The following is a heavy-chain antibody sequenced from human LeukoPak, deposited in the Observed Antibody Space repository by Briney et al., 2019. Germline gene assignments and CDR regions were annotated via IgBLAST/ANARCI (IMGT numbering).Heavy chain of an antibody. J-gene: IGHJ3*02. CDR1: GFTFSSYE. CDR2: ISSSSTII. D-gene: IGHD3-16*01. V-gene: IGHV3-48*03. Sequence: GGSLRLSCAASGFTFSSYELYWVRQAPGKGLEWISYISSSSTIIKYADSVRGRFTISRDDARESLYLQMSSLRADDTAIYYCGASRQYVGAFDIWGQGTLVTV. CDR3: GASRQYVGAFDI.